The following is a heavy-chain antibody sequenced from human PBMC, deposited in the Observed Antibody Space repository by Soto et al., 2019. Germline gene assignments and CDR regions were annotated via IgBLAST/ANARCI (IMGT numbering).Heavy chain of an antibody. CDR1: GFTFSSYG. J-gene: IGHJ6*02. Sequence: GGSLRLSCAASGFTFSSYGMHWVRQAPGKGLEWVAVIWYDGSNKYYADSVKGRFTISRDNSKNTLYLQMNSLRAEDTAVYYCARDRLNYYYGMDVWGQGTTVTVSS. D-gene: IGHD2-21*02. CDR3: ARDRLNYYYGMDV. CDR2: IWYDGSNK. V-gene: IGHV3-33*01.